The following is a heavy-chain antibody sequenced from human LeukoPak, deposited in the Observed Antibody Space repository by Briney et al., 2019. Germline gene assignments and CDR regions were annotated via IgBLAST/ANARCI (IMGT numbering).Heavy chain of an antibody. V-gene: IGHV1-69*01. D-gene: IGHD3-3*01. Sequence: SVKVSCKASGGTFSSYAISWVRQAPGQGLEWMGGIIPIFGTANYAQKFQGRVTITADESTSSAYMELSSLRSEDTAVYYCARDFWSGYLKDNWFDPWGQGTLSPSPQ. CDR1: GGTFSSYA. CDR2: IIPIFGTA. CDR3: ARDFWSGYLKDNWFDP. J-gene: IGHJ5*02.